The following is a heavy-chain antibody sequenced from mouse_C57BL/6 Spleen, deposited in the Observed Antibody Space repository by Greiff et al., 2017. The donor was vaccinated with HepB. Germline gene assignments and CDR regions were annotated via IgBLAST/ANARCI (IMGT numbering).Heavy chain of an antibody. J-gene: IGHJ4*01. Sequence: QVQLQQSGAELVRPGTSVKVSCKASGYAFTNYLIEWVKQRPGQGLEWIGVINPGSGGTNYNEKFKGKATLTADKSSSTAYMQLSSLTSEDSAVYFCARCPDYYAMDYWGQGTSVTVSS. CDR3: ARCPDYYAMDY. V-gene: IGHV1-54*01. CDR2: INPGSGGT. CDR1: GYAFTNYL.